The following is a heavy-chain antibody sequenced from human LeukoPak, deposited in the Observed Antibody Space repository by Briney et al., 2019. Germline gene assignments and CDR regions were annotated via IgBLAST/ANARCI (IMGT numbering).Heavy chain of an antibody. CDR2: IYPGDSDT. D-gene: IGHD2-15*01. J-gene: IGHJ4*02. Sequence: GESLKISCKGSGFRFTSDWIGWVRRMPGKGLEWMGIIYPGDSDTRYSPSFQGQVTISADKSVNTAYLQWSSLKASDTAMYYCARLSGRVVCSAGSCYIDSWGPGTLVTVSS. CDR3: ARLSGRVVCSAGSCYIDS. V-gene: IGHV5-51*01. CDR1: GFRFTSDW.